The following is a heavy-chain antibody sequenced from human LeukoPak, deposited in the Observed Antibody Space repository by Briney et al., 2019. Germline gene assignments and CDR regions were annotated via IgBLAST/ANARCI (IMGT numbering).Heavy chain of an antibody. J-gene: IGHJ4*02. CDR3: ARDYGYDFWSGYLDY. CDR1: GYTFTSYA. V-gene: IGHV1-3*01. D-gene: IGHD3-3*01. CDR2: INAGNGNT. Sequence: ASVEVSCKASGYTFTSYAMHWLRQAPGQRLEWMGWINAGNGNTKYSQKFQGRVTITRDTSASTAYMELSSLRSEDTAVYYCARDYGYDFWSGYLDYWGQGTLVTVSS.